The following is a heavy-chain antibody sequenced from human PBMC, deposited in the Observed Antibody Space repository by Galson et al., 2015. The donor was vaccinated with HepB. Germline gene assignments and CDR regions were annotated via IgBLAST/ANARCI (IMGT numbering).Heavy chain of an antibody. Sequence: SLRLSLAPSGFTFSSYTMNWVRQAPGEGLGWVSSIISSNSFLYYADSVKVRFTICRDNAKNSLYLQMNRMMAEVTAVYYCVSLRATAVATYASDYWGQGTLVTVSS. J-gene: IGHJ4*02. CDR1: GFTFSSYT. CDR3: VSLRATAVATYASDY. V-gene: IGHV3-21*04. CDR2: IISSNSFL. D-gene: IGHD5-12*01.